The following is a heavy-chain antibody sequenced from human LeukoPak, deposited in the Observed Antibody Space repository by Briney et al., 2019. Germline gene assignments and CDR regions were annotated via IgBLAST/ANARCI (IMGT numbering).Heavy chain of an antibody. CDR2: ISSSGSTI. CDR3: ARDRAPPNYDFWSGYYFDYCYGMDV. CDR1: GFTFSSYE. V-gene: IGHV3-48*03. Sequence: GGSLRLSCAASGFTFSSYEMNWVRQAPGKGLEWVSYISSSGSTIYCADSVKGRFTISRDNAKNSLYLQMNSLRAEDTAVYYCARDRAPPNYDFWSGYYFDYCYGMDVWGQGTTVTVSS. D-gene: IGHD3-3*01. J-gene: IGHJ6*02.